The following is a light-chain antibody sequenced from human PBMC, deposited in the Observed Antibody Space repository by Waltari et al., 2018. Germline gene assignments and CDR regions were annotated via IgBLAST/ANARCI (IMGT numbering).Light chain of an antibody. V-gene: IGKV2-28*01. J-gene: IGKJ1*01. CDR2: LGS. Sequence: IVMIQSPLSIPATPREPSSTSCRSSQTLMCSNGTNYLDWYLQKPGQSPQLLIYLGSNRASGVPDRFSGSGSGTDFTLKISRVEAEDVGVYYCMQARQTPRTFGQGTRVEIK. CDR3: MQARQTPRT. CDR1: QTLMCSNGTNY.